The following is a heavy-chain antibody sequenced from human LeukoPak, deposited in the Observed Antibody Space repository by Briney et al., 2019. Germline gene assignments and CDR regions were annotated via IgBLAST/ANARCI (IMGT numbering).Heavy chain of an antibody. CDR3: ASIGRGSYYGR. Sequence: SVKVSCKASGGTFSSYAISWVRQAPGQGLEWMGGIIPIFGTANYAQKFQGRVAITTDESTSTAFMELSSLRSEDTAVYYCASIGRGSYYGRWGQGTLVTVSS. CDR2: IIPIFGTA. V-gene: IGHV1-69*05. CDR1: GGTFSSYA. D-gene: IGHD1-26*01. J-gene: IGHJ4*02.